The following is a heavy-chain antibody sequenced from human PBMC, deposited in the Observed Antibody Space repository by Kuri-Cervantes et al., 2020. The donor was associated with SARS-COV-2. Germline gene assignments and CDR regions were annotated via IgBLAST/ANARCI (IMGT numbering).Heavy chain of an antibody. CDR2: INPNSGGT. CDR1: GYAFTGDY. J-gene: IGHJ5*02. Sequence: ASVKVSCKASGYAFTGDYMHWVRQAPGQGLEWMGWINPNSGGTNYAQKFQGWVTMTRDTSISTAYMELSSLRSEDTAVYYCASDMRYCSSTSCFLFDPWGQGTLVTVSS. CDR3: ASDMRYCSSTSCFLFDP. V-gene: IGHV1-2*04. D-gene: IGHD2-2*01.